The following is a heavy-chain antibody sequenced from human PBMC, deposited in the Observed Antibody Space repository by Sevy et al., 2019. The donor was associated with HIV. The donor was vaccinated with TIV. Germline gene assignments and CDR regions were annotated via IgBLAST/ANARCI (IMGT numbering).Heavy chain of an antibody. Sequence: GGSLRLSCAASGFIFRSYVMSWVRQAPGKGLEWVSSISGSGGSTYYADSVKGRFTISRDNAKNSLYLQMNSLRAEDTAVYYCARDFSLYSYYDFWSGYAPRGMDVWGQGTTVTVSS. V-gene: IGHV3-23*01. CDR1: GFIFRSYV. D-gene: IGHD3-3*01. CDR2: ISGSGGST. CDR3: ARDFSLYSYYDFWSGYAPRGMDV. J-gene: IGHJ6*02.